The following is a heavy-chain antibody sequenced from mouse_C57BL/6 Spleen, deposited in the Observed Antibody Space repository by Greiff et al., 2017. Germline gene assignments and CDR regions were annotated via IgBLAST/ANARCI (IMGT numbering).Heavy chain of an antibody. V-gene: IGHV1-76*01. CDR3: ARSGGNYVGAMDY. J-gene: IGHJ4*01. CDR1: GYTFTDYY. Sequence: QVQLQQSGAELVRPGASVKLSCKASGYTFTDYYINWVKQRPGQGLEWIARIYPGSGNTYYNEKFKGKATLTAEKSSSTAYMQLSSLTSEDSAVYFCARSGGNYVGAMDYWGQGTSVTVSS. CDR2: IYPGSGNT. D-gene: IGHD2-1*01.